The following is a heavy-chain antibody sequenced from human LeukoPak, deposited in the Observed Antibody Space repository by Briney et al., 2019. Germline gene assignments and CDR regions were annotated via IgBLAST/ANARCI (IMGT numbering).Heavy chain of an antibody. D-gene: IGHD3-10*01. CDR3: AKGKNTGSYLSHVDY. Sequence: GGSLRLSCAASGFTFDDYTMHWVRQAPGKGLEWVSLITWDGGSTYYADSVKGRFTISRDNSKNSLYLQMNSLRTEDTALYYCAKGKNTGSYLSHVDYWGQGTLVPVSS. J-gene: IGHJ4*02. V-gene: IGHV3-43*01. CDR2: ITWDGGST. CDR1: GFTFDDYT.